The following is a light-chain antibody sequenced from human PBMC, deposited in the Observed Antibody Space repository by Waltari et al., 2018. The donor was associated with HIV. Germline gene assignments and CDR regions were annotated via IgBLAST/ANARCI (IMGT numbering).Light chain of an antibody. CDR3: SPHAGSKVV. V-gene: IGLV2-8*01. CDR2: DVI. CDR1: SSDVGGYNY. J-gene: IGLJ2*01. Sequence: QSALTQPPSASGSPGQSVTLSCTGTSSDVGGYNYVSWHQQHPGKAPKLMIYDVIKRLSGVSVRFSGSKSGHAASLTVSGLQPEDEADYYCSPHAGSKVVFGGGTRLTGL.